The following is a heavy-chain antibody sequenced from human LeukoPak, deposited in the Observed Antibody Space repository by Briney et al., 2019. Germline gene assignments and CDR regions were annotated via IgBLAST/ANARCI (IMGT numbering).Heavy chain of an antibody. CDR1: GFTFGSYS. Sequence: KAGGSLRLSCAASGFTFGSYSMNWVRPAPGKGLGWVSSISSSSSYIYYADTVKGRFTISRDNAKSALYLQMNSLRAEDTAVYYCARYGQLRHGFDYWGQGTLVTVSS. CDR2: ISSSSSYI. V-gene: IGHV3-21*01. CDR3: ARYGQLRHGFDY. D-gene: IGHD3-10*01. J-gene: IGHJ4*02.